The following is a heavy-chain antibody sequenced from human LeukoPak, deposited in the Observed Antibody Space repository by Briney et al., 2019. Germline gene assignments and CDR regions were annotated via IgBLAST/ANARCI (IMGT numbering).Heavy chain of an antibody. CDR1: GGSISSYY. V-gene: IGHV4-59*01. CDR2: IYYGGST. J-gene: IGHJ4*02. Sequence: SETLSLTCTVSGGSISSYYWSWIRQPPGKGLEWIGYIYYGGSTNYNPSLKSRVTISVDTSKNQFSLKLSSVTAADTAVYYCARGRRDGYTGVYFDYWGQGTLVTVSS. CDR3: ARGRRDGYTGVYFDY. D-gene: IGHD5-24*01.